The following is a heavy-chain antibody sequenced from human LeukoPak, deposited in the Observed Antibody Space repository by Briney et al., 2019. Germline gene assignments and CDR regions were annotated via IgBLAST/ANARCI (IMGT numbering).Heavy chain of an antibody. Sequence: PSETLSPTCTVSGYSISSGFYWGWIRQPPGKRLEWIGSIYHSGSTHYNSSLKSRVTISVDTSKNQLSLKLSSVTAADTAVYYCARGVGLTQGGTFDYWGQGTLVTVSS. J-gene: IGHJ4*02. CDR2: IYHSGST. CDR1: GYSISSGFY. D-gene: IGHD1-1*01. CDR3: ARGVGLTQGGTFDY. V-gene: IGHV4-38-2*02.